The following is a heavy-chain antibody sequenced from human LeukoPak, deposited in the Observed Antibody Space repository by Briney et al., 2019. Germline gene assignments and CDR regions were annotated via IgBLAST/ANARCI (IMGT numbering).Heavy chain of an antibody. CDR1: GFTFSSYS. V-gene: IGHV3-21*01. CDR2: IISSSSYI. Sequence: GGSLRLSCAASGFTFSSYSMNWVRQAPGKGLEWVSSIISSSSYIKYADSVKGRFTISRDNAKNSLCLQMNSLTAEDTAVYYCARDLSLEWTDENWFDPWGQGTLVTVSS. D-gene: IGHD2/OR15-2a*01. CDR3: ARDLSLEWTDENWFDP. J-gene: IGHJ5*02.